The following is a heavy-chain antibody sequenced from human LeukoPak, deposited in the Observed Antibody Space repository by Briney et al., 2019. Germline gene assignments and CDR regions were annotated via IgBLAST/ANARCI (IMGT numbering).Heavy chain of an antibody. D-gene: IGHD5-24*01. J-gene: IGHJ1*01. CDR2: INTNTGNP. V-gene: IGHV7-4-1*02. Sequence: ASVKVSCKTSGYTFTTYSMNWVRQAPGQGLEWMGWINTNTGNPTYAQGFTGRFVFSLDTSVSTAYLQISSLKPEDTAVYYCARRRRDGYNFPDKWGQGTLATVSS. CDR1: GYTFTTYS. CDR3: ARRRRDGYNFPDK.